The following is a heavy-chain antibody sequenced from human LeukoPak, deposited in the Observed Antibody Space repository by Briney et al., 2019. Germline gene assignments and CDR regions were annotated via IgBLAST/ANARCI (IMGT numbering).Heavy chain of an antibody. J-gene: IGHJ6*03. CDR1: GYTFTSYG. D-gene: IGHD4-17*01. CDR2: ISAYNGNT. CDR3: ARVTVTTADYYYMDV. V-gene: IGHV1-18*01. Sequence: ASVKASWKASGYTFTSYGISWVRQAPGQGLEWMGWISAYNGNTNYAQKLQGRVTMTTDTSTSTAYMELRSLRSDDTAVYYCARVTVTTADYYYMDVWGKGTTVTVSS.